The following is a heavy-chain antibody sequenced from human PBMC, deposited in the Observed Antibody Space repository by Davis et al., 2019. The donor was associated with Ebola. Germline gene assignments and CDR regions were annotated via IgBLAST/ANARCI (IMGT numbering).Heavy chain of an antibody. J-gene: IGHJ4*02. CDR3: ARKTFWKGLDY. D-gene: IGHD1-1*01. CDR2: INHSGST. CDR1: GGSFSGYY. V-gene: IGHV4-34*01. Sequence: SETLSLTCAVYGGSFSGYYWSWIRQPPGKGLEWIGEINHSGSTNYNPSLKSQVTISVDTSKNQFSLKLSPVTAADTAVYYCARKTFWKGLDYWGQGTLVTVSS.